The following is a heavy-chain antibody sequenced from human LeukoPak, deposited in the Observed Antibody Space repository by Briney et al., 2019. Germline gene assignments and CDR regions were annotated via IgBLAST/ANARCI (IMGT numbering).Heavy chain of an antibody. V-gene: IGHV4-39*01. CDR3: ARQSRYSYGQVDY. J-gene: IGHJ4*02. Sequence: PSETLSLTCTVSGGSIFSSNSYWGWIRQPPGKGLEWIGSIYYSGNTYYNASLKSRVTISVDTSKNQFSLKLSSVTAADTAVYYCARQSRYSYGQVDYWGQGTLVTVSS. CDR1: GGSIFSSNSY. CDR2: IYYSGNT. D-gene: IGHD5-18*01.